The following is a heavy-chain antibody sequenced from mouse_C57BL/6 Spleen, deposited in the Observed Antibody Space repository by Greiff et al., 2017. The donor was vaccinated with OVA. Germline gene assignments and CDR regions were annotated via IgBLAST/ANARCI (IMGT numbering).Heavy chain of an antibody. CDR2: ISSGGDYI. CDR1: GFTFSSYA. CDR3: TRDGGRGAGFDY. V-gene: IGHV5-9-1*02. Sequence: EVQVVESGEGLVKPGGSLKLSCAASGFTFSSYAMSWVRQTPEKRLEWVAYISSGGDYIYYADTVKGRFTISRDNARNTLYLQMSSLKSEDTAMYYCTRDGGRGAGFDYWGQGTTLTVSS. J-gene: IGHJ2*01. D-gene: IGHD2-3*01.